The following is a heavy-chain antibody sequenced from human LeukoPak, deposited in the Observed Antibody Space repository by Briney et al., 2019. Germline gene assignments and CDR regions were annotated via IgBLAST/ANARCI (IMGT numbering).Heavy chain of an antibody. CDR1: GFTFSSYS. V-gene: IGHV3-21*01. J-gene: IGHJ4*02. CDR3: ARDLKGYYFDY. CDR2: ISSSSSYI. Sequence: GGSLRLSCAASGFTFSSYSMNWVRQAPGKGLEWVSSISSSSSYIYYADSVKGRFTISRDNAENSLYLQMNSLRAEDTAVYYCARDLKGYYFDYWGQGTLVTVSS.